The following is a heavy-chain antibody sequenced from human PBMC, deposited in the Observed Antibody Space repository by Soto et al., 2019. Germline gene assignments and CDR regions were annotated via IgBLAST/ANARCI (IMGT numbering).Heavy chain of an antibody. CDR3: AKGDYGDYTLFYY. V-gene: IGHV3-23*01. Sequence: EVQLLESGGGLVQPGGSLRLSCAASGFTFSSYAMSWVRQAPGKGLEWVSAISGSGGSTYYADSVKGRFTISRDNSKNTLDLQMNSLRAEDTAVYYCAKGDYGDYTLFYYWGQGTLVTVSS. CDR1: GFTFSSYA. J-gene: IGHJ4*02. CDR2: ISGSGGST. D-gene: IGHD4-17*01.